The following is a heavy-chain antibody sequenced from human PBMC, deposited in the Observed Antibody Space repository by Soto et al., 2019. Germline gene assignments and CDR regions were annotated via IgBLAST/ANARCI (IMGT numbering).Heavy chain of an antibody. CDR1: GFTFSSYS. J-gene: IGHJ4*02. CDR3: VRDSLLGSRWPNCFAY. D-gene: IGHD2-2*01. Sequence: GGSLRLSCAASGFTFSSYSMNWVRQAPGKGLEWVSYISSSSSNIYYADSVKGRFTVSRDNAKNSLYLQMNSLRDEDTAVYFCVRDSLLGSRWPNCFAYWGEGALVTVSS. V-gene: IGHV3-48*02. CDR2: ISSSSSNI.